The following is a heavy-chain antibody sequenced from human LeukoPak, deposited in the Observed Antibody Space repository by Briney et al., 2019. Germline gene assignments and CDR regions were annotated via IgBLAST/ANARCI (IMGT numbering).Heavy chain of an antibody. CDR1: GFTFSSYW. CDR2: IKQDGSEK. CDR3: AKEAQGVHSSLHIDY. D-gene: IGHD6-6*01. Sequence: PGGSLRLSCAASGFTFSSYWMSWVRQAPGKGLEWVANIKQDGSEKYYVDSVKGRFTISRDNAKNSLYLQMNSLRGEDTAVYYCAKEAQGVHSSLHIDYWGQGTLVTVSS. V-gene: IGHV3-7*03. J-gene: IGHJ4*02.